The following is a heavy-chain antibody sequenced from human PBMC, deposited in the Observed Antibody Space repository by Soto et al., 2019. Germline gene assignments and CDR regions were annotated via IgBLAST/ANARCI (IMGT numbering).Heavy chain of an antibody. D-gene: IGHD3-22*01. Sequence: SVKVSCKASGGTFSSYAISWVRQAPGQGLEWMGGIIPIFGTANYAQKFQGRVTITADESTSTAYMELSSLRSEDTAVYYCARGGFFHDSSGYLPFDYWGQGTLVTVSS. J-gene: IGHJ4*02. CDR2: IIPIFGTA. CDR1: GGTFSSYA. V-gene: IGHV1-69*13. CDR3: ARGGFFHDSSGYLPFDY.